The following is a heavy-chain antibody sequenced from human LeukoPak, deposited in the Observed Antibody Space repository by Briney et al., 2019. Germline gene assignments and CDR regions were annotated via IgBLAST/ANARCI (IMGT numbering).Heavy chain of an antibody. CDR1: GYTFTTYW. Sequence: GEYLKISCKGSGYTFTTYWIAWVRQMPGKGLEWMGIIYPSNSDTRYSPSFQGQVTISADKSINTAYLQWSSLKASDTAMYYCARRNVWGSYRFDYWGQGTLVTVSS. V-gene: IGHV5-51*01. CDR2: IYPSNSDT. CDR3: ARRNVWGSYRFDY. J-gene: IGHJ4*02. D-gene: IGHD3-16*02.